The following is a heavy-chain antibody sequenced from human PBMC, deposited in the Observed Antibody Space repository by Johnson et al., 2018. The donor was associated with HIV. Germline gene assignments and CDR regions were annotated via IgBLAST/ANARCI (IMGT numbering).Heavy chain of an antibody. D-gene: IGHD3-22*01. CDR3: ARGDSSGEAFDI. Sequence: VQLVESGGGVVQPVRSLRLSCVASGFTFSSYWMSWVRQAPGKGLEWVANIKQDGSEKYYVDSVKGRFTISRDNAKNSLYLQMNSLRAEDTAVYYCARGDSSGEAFDIWGQGTMVTVSS. J-gene: IGHJ3*02. V-gene: IGHV3-7*05. CDR2: IKQDGSEK. CDR1: GFTFSSYW.